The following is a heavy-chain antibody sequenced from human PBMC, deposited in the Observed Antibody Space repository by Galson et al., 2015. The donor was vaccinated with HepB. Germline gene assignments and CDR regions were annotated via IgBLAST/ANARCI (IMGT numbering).Heavy chain of an antibody. CDR3: ARTDGGGGDFDY. Sequence: PALVKPTQTLTLTCTFSGFSLNTHAMRVSWIRQPPGKALEWLARIDWDDDKFYSASLKTRLTISKDTSKNQVVLRMTNMVPVDTATYYCARTDGGGGDFDYWGQGTLVTVSS. D-gene: IGHD2-21*01. J-gene: IGHJ4*02. CDR1: GFSLNTHAMR. CDR2: IDWDDDK. V-gene: IGHV2-70*04.